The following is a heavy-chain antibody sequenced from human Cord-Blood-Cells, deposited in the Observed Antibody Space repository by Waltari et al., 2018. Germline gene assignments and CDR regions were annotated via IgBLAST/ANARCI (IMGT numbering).Heavy chain of an antibody. V-gene: IGHV4-38-2*01. CDR3: ARAGIAARPHFDY. D-gene: IGHD6-6*01. CDR2: IYHSGST. J-gene: IGHJ4*02. Sequence: QVQLQESGPGLVKPSETLSLTCADPGYSISSGYYWGSIRQPPGKGLEWIGSIYHSGSTYYNPSLKSRVTISVDTSKNQFSLKLSSVTAADTAVYYCARAGIAARPHFDYWGQGTLVTVSS. CDR1: GYSISSGYY.